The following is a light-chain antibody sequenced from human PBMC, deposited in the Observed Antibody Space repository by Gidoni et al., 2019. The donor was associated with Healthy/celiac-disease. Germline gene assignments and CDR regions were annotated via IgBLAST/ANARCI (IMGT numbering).Light chain of an antibody. CDR3: QQYNNCPPLT. CDR2: GAS. CDR1: QSVSSN. J-gene: IGKJ4*01. Sequence: EIVRTQSPATLSVSPGERATLSCRACQSVSSNLAWYQQIPGQAPRLLLYGASTRAAGIPARFSGSGSGTAFNITISSLQSEEFAVYYCQQYNNCPPLTFGGGTKVEIK. V-gene: IGKV3-15*01.